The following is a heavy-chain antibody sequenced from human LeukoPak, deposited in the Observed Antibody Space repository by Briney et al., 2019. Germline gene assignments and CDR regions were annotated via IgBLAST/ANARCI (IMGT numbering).Heavy chain of an antibody. CDR2: IYYSGST. D-gene: IGHD5-18*01. Sequence: KPSETLSLTCTVSGGSLSSSSYYWGRIRQPPGKGLEWVGSIYYSGSTYYNPSLKSRVAISVDTSKNRFSAKQSPVTAADTAAYYCATHTIHLWFPYYFDYWGQGTLVTVSS. CDR1: GGSLSSSSYY. V-gene: IGHV4-39*01. CDR3: ATHTIHLWFPYYFDY. J-gene: IGHJ4*02.